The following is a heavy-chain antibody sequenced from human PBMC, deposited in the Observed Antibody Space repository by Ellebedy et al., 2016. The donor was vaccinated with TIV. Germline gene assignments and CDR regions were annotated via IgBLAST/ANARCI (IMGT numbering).Heavy chain of an antibody. Sequence: GGSLRLXXEASGFSFSTSWMHWVRQAPGKGLVSVSRINSDGSITNYAGSVKGRFTISRDNAKNTLYLQMNSLRAEDTAVYYCAREVGGGGAYWGQGTLVTVSS. J-gene: IGHJ4*02. CDR1: GFSFSTSW. CDR3: AREVGGGGAY. V-gene: IGHV3-74*01. D-gene: IGHD2-21*01. CDR2: INSDGSIT.